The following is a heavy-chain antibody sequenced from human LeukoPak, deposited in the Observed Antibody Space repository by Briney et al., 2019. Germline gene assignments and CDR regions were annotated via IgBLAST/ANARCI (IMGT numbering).Heavy chain of an antibody. D-gene: IGHD3-22*01. CDR3: ATDYYDRSGDYTVDY. CDR2: ISGTGDPT. V-gene: IGHV3-23*01. Sequence: GGSLRLSCAASGFTFRDYAMSWVRQAPGKGLEWVSVISGTGDPTHYADSVKGRLTISRDNSQNTVFLQTNSLRAEDTAVYYCATDYYDRSGDYTVDYWGQGSLVTVSS. J-gene: IGHJ4*02. CDR1: GFTFRDYA.